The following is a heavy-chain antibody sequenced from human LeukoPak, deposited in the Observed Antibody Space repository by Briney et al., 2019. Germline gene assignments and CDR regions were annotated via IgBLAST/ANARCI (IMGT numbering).Heavy chain of an antibody. CDR3: ARDWMVREVMHWFDP. D-gene: IGHD3-10*01. V-gene: IGHV4-59*01. CDR2: IYYSGST. CDR1: GGSISSYY. J-gene: IGHJ5*02. Sequence: PSETLSLTCTVSGGSISSYYWSWIRQPPGKGLEWIEYIYYSGSTNYNPSLKSRVTISVDTSKNQFSLKLSSVTAADTAVYYCARDWMVREVMHWFDPWGQGTLVTVSS.